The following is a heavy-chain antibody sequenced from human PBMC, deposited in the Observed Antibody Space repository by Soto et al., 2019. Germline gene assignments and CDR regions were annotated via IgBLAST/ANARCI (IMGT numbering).Heavy chain of an antibody. CDR2: ISAYNGNT. V-gene: IGHV1-18*01. J-gene: IGHJ4*02. D-gene: IGHD6-13*01. CDR3: ASESSSSCHDY. Sequence: QVQLVQSGAEVKKPGASVKVSCKASGYTFTSYGISWVRQAPGKGLEWMGWISAYNGNTNYAQKLQGRVTMTTDTSKRTDSMGLRSLRSDDTAGYYCASESSSSCHDYWGQGTLVTVSS. CDR1: GYTFTSYG.